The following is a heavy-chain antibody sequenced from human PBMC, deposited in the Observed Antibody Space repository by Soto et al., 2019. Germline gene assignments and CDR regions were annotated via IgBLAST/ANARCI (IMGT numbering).Heavy chain of an antibody. CDR3: AREGWLQLWYLADY. D-gene: IGHD5-18*01. Sequence: QVQLVESGGGVVQPGRSLRLSCAASGFTFSSYAMHWVRQAPGKGLEWVAVISYDGSNKYYADSVKGRFTISRDNSYNTLYLQMNSLRAEDTAVYYCAREGWLQLWYLADYWGQGTLVTVSS. V-gene: IGHV3-30-3*01. CDR2: ISYDGSNK. J-gene: IGHJ4*02. CDR1: GFTFSSYA.